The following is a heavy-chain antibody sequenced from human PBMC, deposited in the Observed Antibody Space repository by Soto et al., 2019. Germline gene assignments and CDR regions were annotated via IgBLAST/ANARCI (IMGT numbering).Heavy chain of an antibody. CDR2: INHSGST. V-gene: IGHV4-34*01. Sequence: SETLSLTCAVYGGSFSGYSWTWIRQPPGTGLEWIGEINHSGSTNYNPSLKSRVTISVDTSKNQFSLKLTSVTAADTALYYCARHFSVDYFDYWGQGALVTVSS. CDR1: GGSFSGYS. J-gene: IGHJ4*02. CDR3: ARHFSVDYFDY.